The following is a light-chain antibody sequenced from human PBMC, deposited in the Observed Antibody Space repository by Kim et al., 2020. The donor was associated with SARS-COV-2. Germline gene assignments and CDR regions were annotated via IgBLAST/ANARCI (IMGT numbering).Light chain of an antibody. J-gene: IGLJ2*01. CDR1: ELDNKY. Sequence: VSPGQTARITCSGDELDNKYACWYQQKPGQSPVLVIYQDTKRPSGIPERFSGSNSGNTATLTISGTQAMDEADYYCQAWDSSPVVFGGGTQLTVL. CDR3: QAWDSSPVV. CDR2: QDT. V-gene: IGLV3-1*01.